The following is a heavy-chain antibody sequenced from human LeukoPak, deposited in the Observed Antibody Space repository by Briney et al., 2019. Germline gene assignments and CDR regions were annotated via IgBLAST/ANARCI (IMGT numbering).Heavy chain of an antibody. D-gene: IGHD1-26*01. V-gene: IGHV3-30*03. CDR1: GFTFSTYG. CDR3: ARGRGSYYFDF. CDR2: ISHDGNNK. J-gene: IGHJ4*02. Sequence: GGSLRLSCAASGFTFSTYGMHWVRQAPGKGLEWAAAISHDGNNKYYADSVKGRFIISRDSSQNTLYLQMNTLTAEDTAVYYCARGRGSYYFDFWGQGTLVTVSS.